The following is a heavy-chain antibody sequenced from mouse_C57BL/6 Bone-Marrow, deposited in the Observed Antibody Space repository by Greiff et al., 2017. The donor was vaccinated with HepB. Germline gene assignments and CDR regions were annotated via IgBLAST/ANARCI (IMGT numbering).Heavy chain of an antibody. J-gene: IGHJ1*03. CDR2: ISDGGSYT. CDR3: ARERAITTVWYFDV. CDR1: GFTFSSYA. D-gene: IGHD1-1*01. Sequence: DVQLVESGGGLVKPGGSLKLSCAASGFTFSSYAMSWVRQTPEKRLEWVATISDGGSYTYYPDNVKGRFTISRDNAKNNLYLQMSHLKSEDTAMYYCARERAITTVWYFDVWGTGTTVTVSS. V-gene: IGHV5-4*01.